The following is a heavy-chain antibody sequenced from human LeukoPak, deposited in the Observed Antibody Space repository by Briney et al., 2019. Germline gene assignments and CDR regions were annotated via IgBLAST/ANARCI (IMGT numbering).Heavy chain of an antibody. CDR2: IWYDGSNK. CDR3: AKRGCGGDCSKYYYYMDV. V-gene: IGHV3-33*06. CDR1: GFTFSSYG. J-gene: IGHJ6*03. Sequence: QSGGSLRLSCAVSGFTFSSYGMHWVRQAPGKGLEWVAVIWYDGSNKYYADSVKGRFTISRDNSKNTLYLQMNSLRAEDTAVYYCAKRGCGGDCSKYYYYMDVWGKGTTVTVSS. D-gene: IGHD2-21*02.